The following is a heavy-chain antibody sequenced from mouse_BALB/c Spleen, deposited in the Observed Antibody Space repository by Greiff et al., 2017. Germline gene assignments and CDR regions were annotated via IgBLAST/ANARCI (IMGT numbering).Heavy chain of an antibody. V-gene: IGHV1-4*01. D-gene: IGHD1-2*01. CDR3: APSYYGYEYYYAMDY. CDR1: GYTFTSYT. Sequence: QVQLQQSGAELARPGASVKMSCKASGYTFTSYTMHWVKQRPGQGLEWIGYINPSSGYTNYNQKFKDKATLTADKSSSTAYMQLSSLTSEDSAVYYCAPSYYGYEYYYAMDYWGQGTSVTVSP. CDR2: INPSSGYT. J-gene: IGHJ4*01.